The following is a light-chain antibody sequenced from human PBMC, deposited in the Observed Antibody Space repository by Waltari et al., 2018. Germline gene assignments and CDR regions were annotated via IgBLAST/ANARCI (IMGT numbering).Light chain of an antibody. Sequence: QSVLTQPPSASGTPGQRVTISCSGSSSNIGGDTVNWYQQLPGTAPKVLIYSDDRRPSGVPGRFSGSESGTSASLTISGLQSEDEADYYCAAWDDSLSCRVFGGGTKLTVL. CDR2: SDD. CDR3: AAWDDSLSCRV. J-gene: IGLJ3*02. V-gene: IGLV1-44*01. CDR1: SSNIGGDT.